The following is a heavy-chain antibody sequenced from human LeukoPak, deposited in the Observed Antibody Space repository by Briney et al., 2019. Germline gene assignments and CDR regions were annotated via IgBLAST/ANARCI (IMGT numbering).Heavy chain of an antibody. J-gene: IGHJ4*02. CDR2: IYTGENT. CDR3: ARAGTVASSSVDY. V-gene: IGHV4-39*02. D-gene: IGHD2-2*01. Sequence: SETLSLTCTVSGASVISTNYYWGWIRQPPGKGLEWIGNIYTGENTYYNPSLKSRVTISVDTSKNHLSLTLASVTAADTAVYYCARAGTVASSSVDYWGQGTLVTVSS. CDR1: GASVISTNYY.